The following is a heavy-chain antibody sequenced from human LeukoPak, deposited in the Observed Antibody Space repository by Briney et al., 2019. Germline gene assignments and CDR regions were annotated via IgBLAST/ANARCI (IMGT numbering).Heavy chain of an antibody. V-gene: IGHV3-30-3*01. J-gene: IGHJ4*02. CDR3: ARDFGATKFSFFDY. Sequence: GRSLRLSCAASGFTFSSYAMHWVRQAPGKGLEWVAVISYDGSNKYYADSVKGRFTISRDNSKNTLYLQMNSLRAEDTAVYYCARDFGATKFSFFDYWGQGTLVTVSS. CDR1: GFTFSSYA. CDR2: ISYDGSNK. D-gene: IGHD1-26*01.